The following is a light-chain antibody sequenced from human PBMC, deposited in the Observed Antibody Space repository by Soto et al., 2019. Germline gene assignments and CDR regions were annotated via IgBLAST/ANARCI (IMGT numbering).Light chain of an antibody. Sequence: QSFLTQPPSVSSAPGQRVTISCSGSSSNIGNKFVSWYQQLPGTAPKLLIYDNYKRPLGIPDRFSGSKSGTSGTLDITDLQTGDEADYYCGAWDSSLSAGVFGTGTKVTVL. CDR2: DNY. J-gene: IGLJ1*01. CDR1: SSNIGNKF. V-gene: IGLV1-51*01. CDR3: GAWDSSLSAGV.